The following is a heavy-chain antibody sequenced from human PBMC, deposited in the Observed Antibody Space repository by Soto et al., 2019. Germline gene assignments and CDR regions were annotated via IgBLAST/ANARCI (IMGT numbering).Heavy chain of an antibody. D-gene: IGHD6-13*01. V-gene: IGHV1-3*01. CDR2: INAGNGNT. CDR1: GYTFTSYA. Sequence: GASVKVSCKASGYTFTSYAMHWVRQAPGQRLEWMGWINAGNGNTKYSQKFQGRVTITRDTSASTAYMELSSLRSEDTAVYYCARGIAAAGTYYMDVWGKGTTVTVSS. CDR3: ARGIAAAGTYYMDV. J-gene: IGHJ6*03.